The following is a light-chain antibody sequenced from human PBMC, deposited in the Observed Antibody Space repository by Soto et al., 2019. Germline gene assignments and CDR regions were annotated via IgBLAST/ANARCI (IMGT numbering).Light chain of an antibody. Sequence: EIVLTQSPGTLSLSPGERARLSGRASQSVSSSYLAWYQQKPGQAPRLLIYDASNRATGIPARFSGSGSGTDFTLTISSLEPEDFAVYYCQQRSNWPPWTFGQGTKVDI. V-gene: IGKV3D-20*02. CDR1: QSVSSSY. CDR3: QQRSNWPPWT. J-gene: IGKJ1*01. CDR2: DAS.